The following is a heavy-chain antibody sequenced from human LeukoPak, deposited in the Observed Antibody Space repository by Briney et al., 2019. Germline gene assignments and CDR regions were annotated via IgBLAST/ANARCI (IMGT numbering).Heavy chain of an antibody. Sequence: PGGSLRLSCAASGFTFSSYSMNWVRQAPGKGLEWVSSISSSSSYIYYADSVKGRFTISRDDAKNSLYLQMNSLRAEDTAVYYCARGLKGPLIGMVITPFDYWGQGTLVTVSS. V-gene: IGHV3-21*01. CDR1: GFTFSSYS. D-gene: IGHD3-22*01. CDR2: ISSSSSYI. J-gene: IGHJ4*02. CDR3: ARGLKGPLIGMVITPFDY.